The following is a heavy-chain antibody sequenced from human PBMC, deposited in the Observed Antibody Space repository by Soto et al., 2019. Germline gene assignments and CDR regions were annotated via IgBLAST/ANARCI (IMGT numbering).Heavy chain of an antibody. CDR2: RSWNSENI. Sequence: LEWVSGRSWNSENIQYVDSVKGRFIISRDNAENPLYLQMNSLTSEDTAVYYRAYYLAFRDPSAVFSFDSWGQGTKVNVSS. J-gene: IGHJ5*01. V-gene: IGHV3-9*01. CDR3: AYYLAFRDPSAVFSFDS. D-gene: IGHD3-10*01.